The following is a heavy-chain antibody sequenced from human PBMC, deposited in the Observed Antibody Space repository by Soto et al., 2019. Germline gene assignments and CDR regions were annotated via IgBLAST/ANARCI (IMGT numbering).Heavy chain of an antibody. D-gene: IGHD3-16*02. V-gene: IGHV4-34*01. CDR1: GGSFSGYY. CDR3: ARYRLARMGSNPFDY. Sequence: SETLSLTCAVYGGSFSGYYWSWIRQPPGKGLEWIGEINHSGSTNYNPSLKSRVTISVDTSKNQFSLKLSSVTAADTAVYYCARYRLARMGSNPFDYWGQGTLVTSPQ. CDR2: INHSGST. J-gene: IGHJ4*02.